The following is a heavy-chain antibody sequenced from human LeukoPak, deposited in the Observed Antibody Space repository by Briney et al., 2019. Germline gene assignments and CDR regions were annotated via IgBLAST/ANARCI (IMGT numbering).Heavy chain of an antibody. V-gene: IGHV4-59*08. CDR1: GGSISGYY. Sequence: PSETLSLTCTVSGGSISGYYWSWIRQPPGKGLEWIGYVSDIGSTNYNPSLKSRVTISLDASKNQFSLRLSSVTAADTAVYYCARVAPTVSYYFDYWGQGTLVTVSS. CDR3: ARVAPTVSYYFDY. D-gene: IGHD4-17*01. J-gene: IGHJ4*02. CDR2: VSDIGST.